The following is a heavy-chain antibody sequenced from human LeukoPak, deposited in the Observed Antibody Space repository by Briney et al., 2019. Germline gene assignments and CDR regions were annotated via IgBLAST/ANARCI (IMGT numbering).Heavy chain of an antibody. V-gene: IGHV3-53*01. CDR1: GFTVSSNY. Sequence: GGSLRLSCAASGFTVSSNYMSWVRQAPGKGLEWVSVIYSSGNTYYTDSVKGRFTISRDNSKNTLYLQMNSLRAEDTAVYFCARVRYFDWLFKDSGQGTLVTVSS. J-gene: IGHJ4*02. CDR3: ARVRYFDWLFKD. D-gene: IGHD3-9*01. CDR2: IYSSGNT.